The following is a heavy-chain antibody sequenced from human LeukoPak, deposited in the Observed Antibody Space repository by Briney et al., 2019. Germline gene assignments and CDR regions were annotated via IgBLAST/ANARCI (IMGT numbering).Heavy chain of an antibody. CDR1: GYTFTSYY. J-gene: IGHJ4*02. D-gene: IGHD3-22*01. Sequence: ASVKVSCKASGYTFTSYYMHWVRQAPGQGLEWMGIINPSGGSTSYAQKLQGRVTMTRDTSTSTVYMELSSLRSEDTAVYYCARVGSATLYYYDSSGYYYDQWGQGTLVTVSS. CDR2: INPSGGST. V-gene: IGHV1-46*01. CDR3: ARVGSATLYYYDSSGYYYDQ.